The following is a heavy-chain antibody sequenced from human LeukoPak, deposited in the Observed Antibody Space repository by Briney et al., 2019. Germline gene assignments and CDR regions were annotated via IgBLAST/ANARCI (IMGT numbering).Heavy chain of an antibody. V-gene: IGHV3-74*01. CDR1: GFTFGRYW. CDR3: ARGAIVGANFDY. Sequence: GGSLRLSCADSGFTFGRYWMHWVRQAPGKGLVWVSHITTDGSGTSYADSVKGRFTVSRDNAKNTLYLQMNSLRAEDTAVYYCARGAIVGANFDYWGQGTLVTVSS. D-gene: IGHD1-26*01. J-gene: IGHJ4*02. CDR2: ITTDGSGT.